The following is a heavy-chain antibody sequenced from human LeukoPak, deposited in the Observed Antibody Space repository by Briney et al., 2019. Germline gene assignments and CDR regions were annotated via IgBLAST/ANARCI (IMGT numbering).Heavy chain of an antibody. D-gene: IGHD3-9*01. J-gene: IGHJ6*02. CDR3: ARVYGTRNYDILTGYYIEHYYYGMDV. V-gene: IGHV1-18*01. Sequence: ASVKVSCKASGYTFTSYGVSWVRQAPGQGLEWMGWISGSNGNTNYAQKLQGRVTMTTDTSTSTAYMELRSLRSDDTAVYYCARVYGTRNYDILTGYYIEHYYYGMDVWGQGTTVTVSS. CDR1: GYTFTSYG. CDR2: ISGSNGNT.